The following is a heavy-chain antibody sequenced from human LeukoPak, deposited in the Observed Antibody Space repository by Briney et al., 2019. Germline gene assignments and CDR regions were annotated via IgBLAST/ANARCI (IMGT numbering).Heavy chain of an antibody. CDR3: AIDIVVVPAANDAFDI. CDR2: ISSSSSYI. V-gene: IGHV3-21*01. J-gene: IGHJ3*02. D-gene: IGHD2-2*01. CDR1: GFTFSSYS. Sequence: GGSLRLSCAASGFTFSSYSMNWARQAPGKGLEWVSSISSSSSYIYYADSVKGRFTISRDNAKNSLYLQMNSLRAEDTAVYYCAIDIVVVPAANDAFDIWGQGTMVTVSS.